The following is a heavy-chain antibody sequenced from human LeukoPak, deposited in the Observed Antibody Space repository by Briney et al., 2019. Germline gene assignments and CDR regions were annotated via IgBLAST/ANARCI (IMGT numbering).Heavy chain of an antibody. CDR1: GGSISSYY. Sequence: SETLSLTCTVSGGSISSYYWSWVRPPPGRWLEWIGYTHYRGSTNYNTSLKSRVTISGDRSKNQLSLSLSSVTATDTAVNSWPGGAADGSGSDPSFEHAIDIWGEATMLTVPS. CDR2: THYRGST. V-gene: IGHV4-59*01. D-gene: IGHD1-26*01. J-gene: IGHJ3*02. CDR3: PGGAADGSGSDPSFEHAIDI.